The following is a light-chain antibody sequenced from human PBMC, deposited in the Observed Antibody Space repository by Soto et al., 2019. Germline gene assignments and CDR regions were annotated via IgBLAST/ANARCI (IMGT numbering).Light chain of an antibody. V-gene: IGKV1-39*01. CDR1: QTIRTS. CDR2: AAS. CDR3: QQTYATPPT. J-gene: IGKJ1*01. Sequence: DIQMTQSPSSLSASVGDRVILTCRASQTIRTSLNWYQQKPGKAPKLLIYAASTLHSGVPSRFSGSGSGTDFTLSISNLQPEDFATDYCQQTYATPPTFGQGTKGEI.